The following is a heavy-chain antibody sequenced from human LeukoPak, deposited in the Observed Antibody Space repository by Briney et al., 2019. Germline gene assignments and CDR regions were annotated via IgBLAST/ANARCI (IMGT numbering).Heavy chain of an antibody. CDR1: GFSFSTTG. CDR3: ANSETISSSWYYFDY. CDR2: ISYDGSNQ. J-gene: IGHJ4*02. D-gene: IGHD6-13*01. Sequence: GRSLRLSCAASGFSFSTTGIHWVRQAPGKGLEWVAAISYDGSNQYYGDSVKGRFTISRDTSKNTLYLQMNSLRAEDTAVYYCANSETISSSWYYFDYWGQGTLVTVSS. V-gene: IGHV3-30*18.